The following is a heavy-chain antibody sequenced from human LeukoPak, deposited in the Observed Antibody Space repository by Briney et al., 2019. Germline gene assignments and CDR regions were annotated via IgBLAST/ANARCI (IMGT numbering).Heavy chain of an antibody. D-gene: IGHD3-22*01. CDR1: GFTFSSYW. V-gene: IGHV3-48*01. Sequence: PGGSLRLSCAASGFTFSSYWMSWVRQAPGKGLEWVSYISSSSSTIYYADSVKGRFTISRDNAKNSLYLQMNSLRAEDTAVYYCAREAMIVVVTDAFDIWGQGTMVTVSS. CDR2: ISSSSSTI. J-gene: IGHJ3*02. CDR3: AREAMIVVVTDAFDI.